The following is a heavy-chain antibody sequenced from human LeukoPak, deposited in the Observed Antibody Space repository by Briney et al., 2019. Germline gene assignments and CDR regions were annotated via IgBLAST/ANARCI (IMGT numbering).Heavy chain of an antibody. J-gene: IGHJ4*02. Sequence: PGGSLRLSCAASGFTFSSYSMNWVRQAPGKGLEWVSYISSSSSTIYYADSVKGRFTISRDNAKNSLYLQMNSLRAEDTAVYYCARGDGYSYGYPTFDYWGQRTLVTVSS. CDR1: GFTFSSYS. CDR3: ARGDGYSYGYPTFDY. D-gene: IGHD5-18*01. CDR2: ISSSSSTI. V-gene: IGHV3-48*01.